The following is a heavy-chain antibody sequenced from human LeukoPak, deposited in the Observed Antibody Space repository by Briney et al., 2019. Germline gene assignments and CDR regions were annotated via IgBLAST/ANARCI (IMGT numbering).Heavy chain of an antibody. CDR2: IYSGGST. V-gene: IGHV3-66*01. J-gene: IGHJ6*03. CDR3: ATSLSGWGTYHDMDV. Sequence: GGSLSLSCAASAFSGGSNYMAWVRPAQGQGLEWGSLIYSGGSTYYADSVKGRFTISRDNSKNTLSLQMNSLRAEDTAVYPCATSLSGWGTYHDMDVRGEGATVTTSS. CDR1: AFSGGSNY. D-gene: IGHD3-10*01.